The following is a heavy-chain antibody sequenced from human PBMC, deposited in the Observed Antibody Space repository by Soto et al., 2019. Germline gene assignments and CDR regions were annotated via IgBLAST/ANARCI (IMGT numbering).Heavy chain of an antibody. Sequence: EVQVLESGGGLVQPGGSLRLSCAASGFTISSYVMSWVRQAPGKGLEWVSGISGGSTYYADSVKGRFTISRDNSKNTLSLQMNSLGAEDTDVYYCAKGWADYWGKGTLVTVSS. CDR1: GFTISSYV. J-gene: IGHJ4*02. CDR2: ISGGST. V-gene: IGHV3-23*01. D-gene: IGHD3-16*01. CDR3: AKGWADY.